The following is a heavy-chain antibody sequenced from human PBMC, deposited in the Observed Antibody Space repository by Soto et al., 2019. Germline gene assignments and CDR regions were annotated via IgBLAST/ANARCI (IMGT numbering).Heavy chain of an antibody. CDR2: IWYDGTQK. CDR1: GFTFNTYS. D-gene: IGHD4-17*01. J-gene: IGHJ4*02. CDR3: ARAGGTTVTGLWHFDS. V-gene: IGHV3-33*01. Sequence: QVQLEESGGGVVQPGRSLRLSCEASGFTFNTYSMHWVRQPPGKGLEWLAAIWYDGTQKYYADSVKGRFIISRDNSKKTLYVEMNSLRADDTAVYYCARAGGTTVTGLWHFDSLGQGTLVTVSS.